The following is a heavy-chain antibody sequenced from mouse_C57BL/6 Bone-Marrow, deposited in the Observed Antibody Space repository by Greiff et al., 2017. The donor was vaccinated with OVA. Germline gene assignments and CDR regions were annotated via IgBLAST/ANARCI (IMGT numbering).Heavy chain of an antibody. D-gene: IGHD1-1*01. J-gene: IGHJ3*01. Sequence: VQLQQSGPVLVKPGPSVKISCKASGFTFTDYYMHWVKQSHGKSLEWIGLVYPYNGGTSYNQKFKGKATLTVDTSSSTAYMELNSLTSEDSAVYFCASSNYGSSYWFAYWGQGTLVTVSA. CDR3: ASSNYGSSYWFAY. CDR1: GFTFTDYY. CDR2: VYPYNGGT. V-gene: IGHV1-36*01.